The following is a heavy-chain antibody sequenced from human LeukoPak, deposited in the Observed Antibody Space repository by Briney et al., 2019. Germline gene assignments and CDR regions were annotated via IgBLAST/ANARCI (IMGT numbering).Heavy chain of an antibody. CDR3: AKDQWVAARRGGLEY. CDR1: GFTFSSYS. Sequence: GGSLRLSCAASGFTFSSYSMNWVRQAPGKGLEWVSAISGSGGSTYYADSVKGRFTISRDNSKNTQYLQMNSLRAEDTAVYYCAKDQWVAARRGGLEYWGQGTLVTVSS. V-gene: IGHV3-23*01. D-gene: IGHD6-6*01. J-gene: IGHJ4*02. CDR2: ISGSGGST.